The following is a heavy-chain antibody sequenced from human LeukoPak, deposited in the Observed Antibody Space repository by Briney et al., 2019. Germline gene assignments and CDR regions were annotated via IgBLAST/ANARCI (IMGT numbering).Heavy chain of an antibody. D-gene: IGHD3-22*01. CDR3: ARVNYDSSGPYYFTT. Sequence: GGSLRLSCAASGFTFSSYEMNWVRQAPGKGLEWVSYISSSGSTIYYADSVKGRFTISRDNSKNTLYLQMNSLRAEDTAVYYCARVNYDSSGPYYFTTGAREPWSPSPQ. CDR2: ISSSGSTI. V-gene: IGHV3-48*03. CDR1: GFTFSSYE. J-gene: IGHJ4*02.